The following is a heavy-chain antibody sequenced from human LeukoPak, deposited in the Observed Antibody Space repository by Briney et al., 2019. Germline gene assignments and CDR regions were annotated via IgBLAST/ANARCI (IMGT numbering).Heavy chain of an antibody. CDR3: AKGAAAGNYFDY. V-gene: IGHV3-43*02. D-gene: IGHD6-13*01. CDR1: GFTFDDYA. J-gene: IGHJ4*02. CDR2: ISGDGGST. Sequence: GGSLRLACAASGFTFDDYAMHWVRQAPGKGLEWVSLISGDGGSTYYADSVKSRFTISRDNSKNSLYLQMNSLRTEDTALYYCAKGAAAGNYFDYWGQGTLVTVSS.